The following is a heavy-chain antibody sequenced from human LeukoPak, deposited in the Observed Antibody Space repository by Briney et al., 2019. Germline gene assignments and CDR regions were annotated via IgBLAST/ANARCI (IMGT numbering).Heavy chain of an antibody. D-gene: IGHD6-13*01. CDR3: ARVWQQLVVGSKPARPLRRWFDP. CDR1: GGSISSYY. V-gene: IGHV4-4*09. CDR2: IYTSGST. J-gene: IGHJ5*02. Sequence: SETLSLTCTVSGGSISSYYWSWIRQPPGKGLEWIGYIYTSGSTNYNPSLKSRVTISVDTSKNQFSLKLPSVTAADTAVYYCARVWQQLVVGSKPARPLRRWFDPWGQGTLVTVSS.